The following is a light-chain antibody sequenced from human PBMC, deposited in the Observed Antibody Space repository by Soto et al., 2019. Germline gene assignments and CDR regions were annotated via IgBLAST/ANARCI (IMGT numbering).Light chain of an antibody. V-gene: IGKV3-15*01. CDR3: QQDHHWLVT. Sequence: EIVMTQSPATLSESPDERVTLSCRASQSVTSNLAWYQYTPGQSPRLLISGASSGATGLPSRFSGSGFGTDFTLTINSLQSEDAAVYYCQQDHHWLVTFCRGTKVDI. CDR1: QSVTSN. J-gene: IGKJ3*01. CDR2: GAS.